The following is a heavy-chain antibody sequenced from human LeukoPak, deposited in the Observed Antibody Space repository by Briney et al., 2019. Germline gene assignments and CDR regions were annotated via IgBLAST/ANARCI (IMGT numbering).Heavy chain of an antibody. CDR3: ARGLRYCSGGSCPSRFDP. Sequence: KTSETLSLTCAVYGGSFSGYYWSWIRQPPGKGLEWIGEINHSGSTNYNPSLKSRVTISVDTSKNQFSLKLSSVTAADTAVYYCARGLRYCSGGSCPSRFDPWGQGTLVTVSS. V-gene: IGHV4-34*01. CDR2: INHSGST. D-gene: IGHD2-15*01. J-gene: IGHJ5*02. CDR1: GGSFSGYY.